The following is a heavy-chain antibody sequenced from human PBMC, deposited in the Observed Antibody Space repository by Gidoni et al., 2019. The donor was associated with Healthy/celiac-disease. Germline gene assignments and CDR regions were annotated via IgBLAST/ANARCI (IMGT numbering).Heavy chain of an antibody. V-gene: IGHV4-34*01. J-gene: IGHJ4*02. Sequence: QVQLQQWGAGLLKPSETLSLTCAVYGGSFSGYYWSWIRQPPGKGLEWIGEINHSGSTNYNPSLKSRVTISVDTSKNQFSLKLSSVTAADTAVYYCARGQGMNAPPHYWGQGTLVTVSS. CDR2: INHSGST. CDR1: GGSFSGYY. D-gene: IGHD1-1*01. CDR3: ARGQGMNAPPHY.